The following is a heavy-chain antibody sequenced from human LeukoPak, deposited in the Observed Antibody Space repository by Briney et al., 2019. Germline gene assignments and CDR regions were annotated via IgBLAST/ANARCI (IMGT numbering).Heavy chain of an antibody. Sequence: ASVTVSCKASGYTFTSYGISWVPQAPGQGLERMGWISAYNGNTNYAQKLQGRVTMTADTSTSTAYMELRSLRSDDTAVYYCARETYDSSGYYRYYFDYWGQGTLVTVSS. CDR1: GYTFTSYG. D-gene: IGHD3-22*01. CDR3: ARETYDSSGYYRYYFDY. V-gene: IGHV1-18*01. J-gene: IGHJ4*02. CDR2: ISAYNGNT.